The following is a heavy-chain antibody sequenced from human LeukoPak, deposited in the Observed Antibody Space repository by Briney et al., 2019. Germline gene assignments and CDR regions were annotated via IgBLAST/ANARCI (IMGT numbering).Heavy chain of an antibody. J-gene: IGHJ4*02. CDR1: GGSISSYY. V-gene: IGHV4-59*01. Sequence: PSETLSLTCTVSGGSISSYYWSWIRQPPGKGPEWIGFIFYSGTTNYNPSLKSRVTISVDTSKNQFSLKLSSVTAADTAVYYCARTGYGSGSYWFDYWGQGTLVTVSS. D-gene: IGHD3-10*01. CDR2: IFYSGTT. CDR3: ARTGYGSGSYWFDY.